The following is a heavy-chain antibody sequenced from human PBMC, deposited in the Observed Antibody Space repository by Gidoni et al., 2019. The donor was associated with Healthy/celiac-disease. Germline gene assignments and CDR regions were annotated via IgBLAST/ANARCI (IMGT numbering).Heavy chain of an antibody. CDR2: ISGNSGSI. V-gene: IGHV3-9*01. D-gene: IGHD6-19*01. CDR3: AKDIFRQGSGWYGEPVLYAFDI. J-gene: IGHJ3*02. Sequence: EVQLVESGGGLVQPGRSLRISWSASGFPFDDYAMHLVRQAPGKGLEWVSGISGNSGSIGYADSVKGRFTISRDNAKNSLYLKMNRLRAEDTALYYCAKDIFRQGSGWYGEPVLYAFDIWGQGTMVTVSS. CDR1: GFPFDDYA.